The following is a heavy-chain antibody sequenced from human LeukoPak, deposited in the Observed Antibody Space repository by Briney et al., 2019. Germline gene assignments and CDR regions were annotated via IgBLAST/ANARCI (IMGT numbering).Heavy chain of an antibody. CDR2: IIPIFGTA. V-gene: IGHV1-69*13. Sequence: GASVKVSCKASGYTFTSYYMHWVRQAPGQGLEWMGGIIPIFGTANYAQKFQGRVTITADESTSTAYMELSSLRSEDTAVYYCARDSPTYYYGSGSLNWFDPWGQGTLVTVSS. CDR3: ARDSPTYYYGSGSLNWFDP. CDR1: GYTFTSYY. D-gene: IGHD3-10*01. J-gene: IGHJ5*02.